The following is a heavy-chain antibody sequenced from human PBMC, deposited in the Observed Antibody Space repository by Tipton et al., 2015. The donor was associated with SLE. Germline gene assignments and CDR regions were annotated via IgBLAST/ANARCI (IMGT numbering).Heavy chain of an antibody. CDR2: TYYRSKWYN. V-gene: IGHV6-1*01. Sequence: QVQLVQSGAEVKPSQTLSLTCAISGDSVSSNTAAWNWIRQSPSRGLEWLGRTYYRSKWYNDYAVSLKGRITINPDTSRNHFSLQLNSLSPEDTAVYYCARANVDIWDFWGQGSMVTVSS. CDR1: GDSVSSNTAA. J-gene: IGHJ4*02. D-gene: IGHD2-15*01. CDR3: ARANVDIWDF.